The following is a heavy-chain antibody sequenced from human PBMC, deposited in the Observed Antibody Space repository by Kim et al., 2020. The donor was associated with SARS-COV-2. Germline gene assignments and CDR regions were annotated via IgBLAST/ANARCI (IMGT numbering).Heavy chain of an antibody. CDR1: GYSITRGYY. V-gene: IGHV4-38-2*02. J-gene: IGHJ4*02. CDR3: ARGQVIDY. D-gene: IGHD2-21*01. Sequence: SETLSLTCSVSGYSITRGYYWSWIRQSPGKGLEWTGSIYYSGNTYYNPSLKSRVSISVDTSKNQFSLNLKSVTAADTALYYCARGQVIDYWGQGTLVTVSS. CDR2: IYYSGNT.